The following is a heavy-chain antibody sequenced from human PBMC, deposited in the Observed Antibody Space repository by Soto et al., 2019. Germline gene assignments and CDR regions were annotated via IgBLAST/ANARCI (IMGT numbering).Heavy chain of an antibody. V-gene: IGHV4-59*01. CDR2: IYYSGST. CDR3: ARVWSVQSLTYYRLDYMDV. J-gene: IGHJ6*03. Sequence: SDTLSLTCTVSGGSISSYYWSWIRQPPGKGLEWIGYIYYSGSTNYNPSLKSRVTISVDTSKNQFSLKLSSVTAADTAVYYCARVWSVQSLTYYRLDYMDVWGKGTTVTVSS. CDR1: GGSISSYY. D-gene: IGHD3-16*01.